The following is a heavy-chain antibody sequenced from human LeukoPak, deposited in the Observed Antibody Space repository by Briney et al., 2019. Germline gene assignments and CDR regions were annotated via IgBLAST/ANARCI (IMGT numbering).Heavy chain of an antibody. CDR2: ISYNGTT. V-gene: IGHV4-39*07. CDR1: GGSISSSTYF. J-gene: IGHJ4*02. CDR3: ARRPSGSYYELDY. D-gene: IGHD1-26*01. Sequence: SETLSLTCIVSGGSISSSTYFWGWIRQPPGKGLEWIGIISYNGTTYYNPSLKRRVTISVDTSKNQFSLKLSSVTAADTAVYYCARRPSGSYYELDYWGQGTLVTVSS.